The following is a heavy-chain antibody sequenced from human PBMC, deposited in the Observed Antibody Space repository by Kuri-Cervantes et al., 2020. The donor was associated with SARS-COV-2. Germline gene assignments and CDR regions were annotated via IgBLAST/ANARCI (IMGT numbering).Heavy chain of an antibody. V-gene: IGHV1-46*01. CDR1: GYSFSDHY. D-gene: IGHD2-15*01. CDR3: VVGFFSSRKWDY. J-gene: IGHJ4*02. Sequence: ASVKVSCKAFGYSFSDHYMYWVRQAPGQGLEWMGIINPSGSGTRYPQRFQDRISMTRDTSTSTVYMELSSPTSEDTAVYYCVVGFFSSRKWDYWGQGTLVTVSS. CDR2: INPSGSGT.